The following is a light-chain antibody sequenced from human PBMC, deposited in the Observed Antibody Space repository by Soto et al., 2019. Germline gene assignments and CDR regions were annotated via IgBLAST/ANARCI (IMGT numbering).Light chain of an antibody. V-gene: IGLV1-40*01. J-gene: IGLJ2*01. Sequence: QSVLTKPPSVSGAPGQRVTISCTGSSSNIGAGYDVHWYQQLPGTAPKLLIYGNSNRPSGVPDRFSGSKSGTSASLAITGLQAEDEADYYCQSSDSSLSVVFGGETKLTV. CDR2: GNS. CDR3: QSSDSSLSVV. CDR1: SSNIGAGYD.